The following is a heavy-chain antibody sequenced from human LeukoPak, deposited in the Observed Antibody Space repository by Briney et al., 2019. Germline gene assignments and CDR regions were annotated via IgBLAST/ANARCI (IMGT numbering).Heavy chain of an antibody. CDR2: IKRKTDGGTT. V-gene: IGHV3-15*01. CDR3: TTVGYDSSGFDY. CDR1: GVTFSNAW. Sequence: KPGGSLRHSCAASGVTFSNAWMSWVRQAPGKGLEWVGRIKRKTDGGTTDYAAPVKGRFTISRDDSKNTLYLQMNSLKNEDTAVYYCTTVGYDSSGFDYWGQGTLVTVSS. J-gene: IGHJ4*02. D-gene: IGHD3-22*01.